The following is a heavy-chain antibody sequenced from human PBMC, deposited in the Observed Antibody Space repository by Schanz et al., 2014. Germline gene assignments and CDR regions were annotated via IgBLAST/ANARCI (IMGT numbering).Heavy chain of an antibody. CDR1: GFTFTSYS. CDR3: ARDKGGYYPFDY. D-gene: IGHD3-3*01. Sequence: QVQLVQSGGGVVQPGGSLRLSCAASGFTFTSYSMHWVRQAPGRGLEWVAFIRYDGSSKYYADSVKGRFTISRDNSKNTLHLQMNSLRAEDTAVYYCARDKGGYYPFDYWGQGTLVTVSS. V-gene: IGHV3-30*02. CDR2: IRYDGSSK. J-gene: IGHJ4*02.